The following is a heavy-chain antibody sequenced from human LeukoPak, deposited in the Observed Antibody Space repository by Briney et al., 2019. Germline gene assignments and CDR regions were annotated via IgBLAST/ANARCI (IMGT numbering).Heavy chain of an antibody. V-gene: IGHV4-34*01. CDR3: ARVSISLFGVVTAHFDS. D-gene: IGHD3-3*01. J-gene: IGHJ4*02. CDR2: VNLIEST. Sequence: AETLSLTCCVSGGSFSWSYWGWIRQPPRKGLEGIGEVNLIESTNYNSSLTSRVTISLATSKNQFSLNLRSVTTADTAVYYCARVSISLFGVVTAHFDSWGQGTLVAVSS. CDR1: GGSFSWSY.